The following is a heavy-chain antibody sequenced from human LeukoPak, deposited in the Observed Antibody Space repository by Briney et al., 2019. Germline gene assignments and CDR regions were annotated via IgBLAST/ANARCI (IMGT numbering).Heavy chain of an antibody. J-gene: IGHJ6*03. D-gene: IGHD3-10*01. CDR2: ISSSSSYI. CDR3: ARWGFGEGYYYYYMDV. CDR1: GFTFSSYS. Sequence: GGSLRLSCAASGFTFSSYSMNWVRQAPGKGLEWVSSISSSSSYIYYADSVKGRFTISRDNAKNSLYLQMNSLRAEDTAVYYCARWGFGEGYYYYYMDVWGKGTTVTVSS. V-gene: IGHV3-21*01.